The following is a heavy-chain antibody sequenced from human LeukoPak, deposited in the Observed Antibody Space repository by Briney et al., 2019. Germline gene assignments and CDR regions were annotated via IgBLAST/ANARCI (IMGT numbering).Heavy chain of an antibody. CDR3: ATTRRKAYANHWHWFDP. CDR2: IDHTGST. J-gene: IGHJ5*02. Sequence: PSETLSPTCIVSGGSFSGYYWSWIRQPPGKGLQWIGEIDHTGSTNYNPSLKSRVTISVDTSKNQFSLRLKSVTAADTGVYYCATTRRKAYANHWHWFDPWGQGTVVTVPS. CDR1: GGSFSGYY. D-gene: IGHD2-2*01. V-gene: IGHV4-34*01.